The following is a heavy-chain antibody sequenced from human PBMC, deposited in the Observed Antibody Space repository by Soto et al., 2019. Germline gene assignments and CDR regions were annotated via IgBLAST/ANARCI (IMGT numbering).Heavy chain of an antibody. CDR2: INAGNGKT. Sequence: ASVKVSCKASGYTFTNYAIHWVRQAPGQRLEWMGWINAGNGKTKYSQNFQGRVTITRDTSANTAYMELSSLRSEDTAVYYCARDLGWSGRGVEAYYYYGMDVWGQGTTVTVSS. CDR1: GYTFTNYA. V-gene: IGHV1-3*01. J-gene: IGHJ6*02. D-gene: IGHD3-10*01. CDR3: ARDLGWSGRGVEAYYYYGMDV.